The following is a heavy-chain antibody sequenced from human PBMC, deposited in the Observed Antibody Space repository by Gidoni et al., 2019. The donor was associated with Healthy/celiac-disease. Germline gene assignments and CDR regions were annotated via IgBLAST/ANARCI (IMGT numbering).Heavy chain of an antibody. D-gene: IGHD2-15*01. V-gene: IGHV4-30-2*05. Sequence: STYYNPSLKSRVTISVDTSKNQFSLKLSSVTAADTAVYYCARAGGGNPTNDYWGQGTLVTVSS. J-gene: IGHJ4*02. CDR2: ST. CDR3: ARAGGGNPTNDY.